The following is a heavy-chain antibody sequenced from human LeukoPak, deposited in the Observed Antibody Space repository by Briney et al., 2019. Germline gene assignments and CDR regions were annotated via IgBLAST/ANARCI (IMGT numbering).Heavy chain of an antibody. CDR1: GYTFTSYG. CDR3: ARDGWRYCGGDCYSDY. Sequence: ASVKVSCKASGYTFTSYGISWVRQAPGQGLEWMGWISAYNGNTNYAQKLQGRVTMTTDTSTSTAYMELRSLRSDVTAVYYCARDGWRYCGGDCYSDYWGQGTLVTVSS. CDR2: ISAYNGNT. D-gene: IGHD2-21*02. J-gene: IGHJ4*02. V-gene: IGHV1-18*01.